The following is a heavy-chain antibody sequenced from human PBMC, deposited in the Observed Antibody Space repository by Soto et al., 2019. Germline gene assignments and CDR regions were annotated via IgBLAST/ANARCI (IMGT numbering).Heavy chain of an antibody. CDR3: AKGKWVVPADIDY. CDR2: ISYDGSNK. V-gene: IGHV3-30*18. CDR1: GFTFSSYG. J-gene: IGHJ4*02. D-gene: IGHD2-2*01. Sequence: PGGSLRLSCAASGFTFSSYGMHWVRQAPGKGLEWVAVISYDGSNKYYADSVKGRFTISRDNSKNTLYLQMNSLRAEDTAVYYCAKGKWVVPADIDYWGQGT.